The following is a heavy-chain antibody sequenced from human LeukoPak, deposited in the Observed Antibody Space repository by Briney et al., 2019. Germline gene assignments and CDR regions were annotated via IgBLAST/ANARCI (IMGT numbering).Heavy chain of an antibody. CDR1: GFTFDVYA. Sequence: GGSLRLSCAASGFTFDVYAMHWVRQAAGNWLEWDSLISWDGGSTYYTASVKGRFTISRDNSKTYMYLQMNSLRAEDTALYYCAKAHRGGTAIFQHWGQGTLVTVSS. CDR2: ISWDGGST. J-gene: IGHJ1*01. CDR3: AKAHRGGTAIFQH. V-gene: IGHV3-43D*03. D-gene: IGHD5-18*01.